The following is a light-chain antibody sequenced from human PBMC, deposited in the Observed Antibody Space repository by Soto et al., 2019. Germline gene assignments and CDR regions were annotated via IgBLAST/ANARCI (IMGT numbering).Light chain of an antibody. CDR3: TSWTTSTTMI. J-gene: IGLJ2*01. CDR2: DVS. CDR1: RSDIGAYNF. V-gene: IGLV2-14*03. Sequence: QSVLTQPASVSGSPGQSITITCTGTRSDIGAYNFVSWYQQHPGEVPKLMLYDVSIRPSGVSNRFSGSKSGNTASLTISGLQAEDKADYYCTSWTTSTTMIFGGGTKLTVL.